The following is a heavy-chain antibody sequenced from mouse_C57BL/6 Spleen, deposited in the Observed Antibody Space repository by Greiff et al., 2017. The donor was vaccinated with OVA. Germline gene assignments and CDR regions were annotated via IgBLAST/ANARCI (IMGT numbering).Heavy chain of an antibody. V-gene: IGHV1-7*01. J-gene: IGHJ1*03. D-gene: IGHD1-1*01. CDR2: INPSSGYT. CDR3: ASCTTGVASGYFDV. CDR1: GYTFTSYW. Sequence: VQLQESGAELAKPGASVKLSCKASGYTFTSYWMHWVKQRPGQGLEWIGYINPSSGYTKYNQKFKDKATLTADTSSSTAYMQLSSLTYEDSAVYDCASCTTGVASGYFDVWGTGTTVTVSS.